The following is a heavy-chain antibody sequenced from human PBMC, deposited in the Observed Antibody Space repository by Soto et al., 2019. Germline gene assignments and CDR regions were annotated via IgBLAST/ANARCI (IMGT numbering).Heavy chain of an antibody. CDR1: GYIFTTYW. Sequence: GESLKISCKASGYIFTTYWIAWVRQMPGKGLEWIGIINPTDSDTRYSPSFQGQVTISADKSISTTYLQWSSLKASDTAIYYCARQWNFDYWGQGTQVTVSS. CDR3: ARQWNFDY. J-gene: IGHJ4*02. V-gene: IGHV5-51*01. CDR2: INPTDSDT. D-gene: IGHD5-12*01.